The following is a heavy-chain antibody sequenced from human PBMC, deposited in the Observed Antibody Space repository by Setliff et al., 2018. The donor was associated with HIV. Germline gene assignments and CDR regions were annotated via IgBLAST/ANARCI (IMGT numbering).Heavy chain of an antibody. D-gene: IGHD3-16*01. J-gene: IGHJ4*02. CDR1: GGSIDSFSYY. CDR2: VYYGGDT. Sequence: SETLSLTCAVSGGSIDSFSYYWGWIRQTPGKELEWIGSVYYGGDTYYNPSLKSRVTTSADTSNNQFSLKLNSLTAADTAIYYCARDSRMIMEGTDYWGQGILVTVSS. CDR3: ARDSRMIMEGTDY. V-gene: IGHV4-39*01.